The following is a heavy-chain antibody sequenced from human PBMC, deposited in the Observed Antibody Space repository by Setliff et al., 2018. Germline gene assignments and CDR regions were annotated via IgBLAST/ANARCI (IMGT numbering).Heavy chain of an antibody. D-gene: IGHD5-18*01. J-gene: IGHJ5*02. CDR2: IYYSGST. Sequence: TSETLSLTCTVSGASVNSGDYYWSWIRQSPGKGLEWIGYIYYSGSTYYNLSLKSRLTISLDTSKNQVSLRLTSVTAADTAVYYCARDQAEMGYFDPWGQGTLVTV. CDR3: ARDQAEMGYFDP. V-gene: IGHV4-30-4*08. CDR1: GASVNSGDYY.